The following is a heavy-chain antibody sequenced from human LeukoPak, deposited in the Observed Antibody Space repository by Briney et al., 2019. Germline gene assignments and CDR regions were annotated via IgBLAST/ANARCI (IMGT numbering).Heavy chain of an antibody. D-gene: IGHD6-13*01. CDR3: APFGIAAPGSHY. CDR1: GFTFSSYS. Sequence: GGSLRLSCAASGFTFSSYSMNWVRQAPGKGLEWVSSISSSSSYIYYADSVKGRFTISRDNAKKTLYLQMDSLRAEDTAVYYCAPFGIAAPGSHYWGQGTLVTVSS. CDR2: ISSSSSYI. V-gene: IGHV3-21*01. J-gene: IGHJ4*02.